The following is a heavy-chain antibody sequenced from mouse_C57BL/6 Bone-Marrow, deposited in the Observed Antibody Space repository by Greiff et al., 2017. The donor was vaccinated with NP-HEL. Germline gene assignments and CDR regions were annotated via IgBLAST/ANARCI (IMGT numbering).Heavy chain of an antibody. CDR3: ARIYYGNYDWYFDV. CDR2: IDPSDSYT. V-gene: IGHV1-69*01. CDR1: GYTFTSYW. J-gene: IGHJ1*03. Sequence: QVQLKQPGAELVMPGASVKLSCKASGYTFTSYWMHWVKQRPGQGLEWIGEIDPSDSYTNYNQKFKGKSTLTVDKSSSTAYMQLSSLTSEDSAVYYCARIYYGNYDWYFDVWGTGTTVTVSS. D-gene: IGHD2-1*01.